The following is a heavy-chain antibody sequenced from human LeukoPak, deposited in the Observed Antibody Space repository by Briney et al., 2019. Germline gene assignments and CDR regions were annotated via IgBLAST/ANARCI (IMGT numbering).Heavy chain of an antibody. CDR2: IWYDGSNK. V-gene: IGHV3-33*01. D-gene: IGHD2-15*01. Sequence: GGSLRLSCAASGFTFSSYGMHWVRQAPGKGLEWVAVIWYDGSNKYYADSVKGRLTISRDNSKNTLYLQMNSLRAEDTAVYYCARALGPYCSGGSCYGMDVWGQGTTVTVSS. J-gene: IGHJ6*02. CDR3: ARALGPYCSGGSCYGMDV. CDR1: GFTFSSYG.